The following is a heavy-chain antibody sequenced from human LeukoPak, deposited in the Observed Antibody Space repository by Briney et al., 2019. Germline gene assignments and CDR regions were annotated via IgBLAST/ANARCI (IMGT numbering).Heavy chain of an antibody. V-gene: IGHV3-49*04. CDR2: VRTKAYGGTT. CDR1: GFTFGYYA. Sequence: GGSLRLSRTASGFTFGYYAMSWVRQPPGKGLEWVGFVRTKAYGGTTEYAASVKGRFTISRDDSKSIAYLQMNSLKTEDTAVYYCTRDLSPTYYADTSGYYRDLFDYWGQGTLVTVSS. CDR3: TRDLSPTYYADTSGYYRDLFDY. J-gene: IGHJ4*02. D-gene: IGHD3-22*01.